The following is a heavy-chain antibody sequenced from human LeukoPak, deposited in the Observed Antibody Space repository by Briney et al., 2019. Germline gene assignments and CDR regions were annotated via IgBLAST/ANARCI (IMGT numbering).Heavy chain of an antibody. CDR3: AKDWSIFGARDWFDP. J-gene: IGHJ5*02. CDR1: GGSFSGYY. CDR2: INHSGST. V-gene: IGHV4-34*01. D-gene: IGHD3-3*01. Sequence: SETLSLTCAVHGGSFSGYYWSWIRQPPGKGLEWIGEINHSGSTNYNPSLKSRVTVSVDTSKNQFSLKLSSVTAADTAVYYCAKDWSIFGARDWFDPWGQGTLVTVSS.